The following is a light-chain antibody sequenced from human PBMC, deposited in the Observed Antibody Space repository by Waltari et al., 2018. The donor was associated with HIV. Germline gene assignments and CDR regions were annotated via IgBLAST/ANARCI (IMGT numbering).Light chain of an antibody. CDR1: QSVSTN. CDR3: HQYNNWPPWT. CDR2: GTS. J-gene: IGKJ1*01. Sequence: EIVMTQSPAALSVSPGERATLSCRASQSVSTNLAWYQQKPCQAPRLLIYGTSTRATGISDRFSGSGSGTEFTLTISSLQSEDFAVYYCHQYNNWPPWTFGQGTKVEIK. V-gene: IGKV3-15*01.